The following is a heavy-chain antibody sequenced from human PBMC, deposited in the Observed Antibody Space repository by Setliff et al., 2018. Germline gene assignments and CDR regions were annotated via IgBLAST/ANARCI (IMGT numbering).Heavy chain of an antibody. CDR3: ARSRSSSPWNNWFDP. CDR1: GYNFANYW. Sequence: PGESLKISCRASGYNFANYWIGWVRQMPGKGLEWMGIIYPGDSDTRYSPSFQGQVTISADKSISTAYLQWSSLKASDTAMYYCARSRSSSPWNNWFDPWGQGTLVTVSS. J-gene: IGHJ5*02. V-gene: IGHV5-51*01. D-gene: IGHD6-6*01. CDR2: IYPGDSDT.